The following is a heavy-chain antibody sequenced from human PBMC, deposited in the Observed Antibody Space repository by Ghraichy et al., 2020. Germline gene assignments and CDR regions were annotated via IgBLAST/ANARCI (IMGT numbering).Heavy chain of an antibody. V-gene: IGHV3-48*02. CDR2: ISSSSGTI. J-gene: IGHJ3*02. CDR3: ARDWARLQYAFDI. Sequence: GGSLRLSCAASGFTFSSYNMNWVRQAPGKGLERVSYISSSSGTIYYADSVKGRFTISRDNAKNSLYLQMNSLRDEDTAVYYCARDWARLQYAFDIWGQGTMVTVSS. D-gene: IGHD4-11*01. CDR1: GFTFSSYN.